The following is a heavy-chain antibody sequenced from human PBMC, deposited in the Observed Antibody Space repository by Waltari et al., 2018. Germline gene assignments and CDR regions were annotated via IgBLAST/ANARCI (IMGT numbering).Heavy chain of an antibody. CDR3: ARRGYGSGSYYSFDY. D-gene: IGHD3-10*01. CDR2: IYPGDSET. J-gene: IGHJ4*02. Sequence: EVQLVQSGAEVKKPGESLKISCKGSGYSFTSYWIGWVRQMHGKGLEWMGNIYPGDSETRYSPSFKGQVTISADKSIITAYLQWSSLKASDTAMYYCARRGYGSGSYYSFDYWGQGTLVTVSS. V-gene: IGHV5-51*03. CDR1: GYSFTSYW.